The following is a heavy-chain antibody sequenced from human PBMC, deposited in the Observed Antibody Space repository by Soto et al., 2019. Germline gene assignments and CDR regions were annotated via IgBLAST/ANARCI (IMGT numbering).Heavy chain of an antibody. J-gene: IGHJ4*02. V-gene: IGHV3-23*01. D-gene: IGHD5-12*01. CDR3: AKQRGSNGYDYFDY. Sequence: GGSLRLSCAASRFTFRSYAMTWVRQAPGRGLEWVSGISASGGSTYYADSVKGRFTISRDNSKNTLYLQMNSLRAEDTAVYYCAKQRGSNGYDYFDYWGQGALVTVSS. CDR2: ISASGGST. CDR1: RFTFRSYA.